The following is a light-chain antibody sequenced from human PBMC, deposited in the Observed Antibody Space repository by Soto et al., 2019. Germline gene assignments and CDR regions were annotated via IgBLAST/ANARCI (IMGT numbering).Light chain of an antibody. CDR2: DVT. CDR1: SSDDGGYNY. CDR3: SSYARLSTPYV. J-gene: IGLJ1*01. V-gene: IGLV2-14*03. Sequence: QSALTQPASVSGSPGQSITISCTGTSSDDGGYNYVAWYQQHPGRAPKLIIYDVTNRPSGVSDRFSGSKSGNTASLTISGLQADDEADYHCSSYARLSTPYVFGTGTKLTVL.